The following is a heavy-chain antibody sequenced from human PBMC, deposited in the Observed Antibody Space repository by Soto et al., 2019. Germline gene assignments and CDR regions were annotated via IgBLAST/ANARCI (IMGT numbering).Heavy chain of an antibody. CDR2: ISYDGGDK. V-gene: IGHV3-30*17. D-gene: IGHD4-17*01. Sequence: PGGSLRLSCAASGFTFSSYTMHWVRQPPGKGLEWVADISYDGGDKYYADSVKGRFTISRDNSKNTLYLQMNSLRAEDTSVYYCAFYGDDEKGNEYWGQGTLVTGSS. CDR1: GFTFSSYT. CDR3: AFYGDDEKGNEY. J-gene: IGHJ4*02.